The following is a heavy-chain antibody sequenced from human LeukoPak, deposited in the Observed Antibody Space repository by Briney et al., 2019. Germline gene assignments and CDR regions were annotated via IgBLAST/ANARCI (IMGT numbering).Heavy chain of an antibody. CDR1: GFTFSDYK. V-gene: IGHV3-21*01. J-gene: IGHJ4*02. CDR2: ISSSSSYI. CDR3: ARDAERVTIFGVVIIGDY. D-gene: IGHD3-3*01. Sequence: PGGSLRLSCAASGFTFSDYKMNWVRQAPGKGLEWVSSISSSSSYIYYADSVKGRFTISRDNAKNPLYLQMNSLRAEDTAVYYCARDAERVTIFGVVIIGDYWGQGTLVTVSS.